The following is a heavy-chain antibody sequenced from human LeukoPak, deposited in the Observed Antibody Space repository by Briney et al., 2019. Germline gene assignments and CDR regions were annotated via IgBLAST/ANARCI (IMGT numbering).Heavy chain of an antibody. CDR1: GGSIRSYY. D-gene: IGHD6-19*01. CDR3: ASGADYSSADY. CDR2: IYYSGRT. V-gene: IGHV4-59*01. J-gene: IGHJ4*02. Sequence: SETLSLTCTVSGGSIRSYYWSWIRQPPGKGLEWIGYIYYSGRTNYSPSLKSRVTISVDTSKNQFSLKLSSVTAADTAVYYCASGADYSSADYWGQGTLVTVS.